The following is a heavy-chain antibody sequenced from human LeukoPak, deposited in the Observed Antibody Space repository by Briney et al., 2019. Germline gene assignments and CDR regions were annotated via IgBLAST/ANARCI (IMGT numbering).Heavy chain of an antibody. V-gene: IGHV1-2*02. D-gene: IGHD6-13*01. J-gene: IGHJ5*02. Sequence: ASVKVSCKASGYTFTGYYMHWVRQAPGQGLEWMGWINPNSGGTNYAQKFQGRVTMTRDTSISTAYMELSRLRSDDTAVYYCASFPPMVQQLVKRRNWFDPWGRGTLVTVSS. CDR3: ASFPPMVQQLVKRRNWFDP. CDR1: GYTFTGYY. CDR2: INPNSGGT.